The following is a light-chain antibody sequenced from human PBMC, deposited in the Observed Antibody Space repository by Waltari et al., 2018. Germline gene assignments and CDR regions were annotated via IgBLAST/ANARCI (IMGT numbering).Light chain of an antibody. CDR3: QQYNSESYT. Sequence: DIQMIQSPSTLSASVGDRVTITCRAKESITNWLAWYQHTPGKAPKLLIYRASTLERGVPSRFSGSGSGTEFTLTISSLQPDDFATYYCQQYNSESYTFGQGTKLEIK. J-gene: IGKJ2*01. V-gene: IGKV1-5*03. CDR1: ESITNW. CDR2: RAS.